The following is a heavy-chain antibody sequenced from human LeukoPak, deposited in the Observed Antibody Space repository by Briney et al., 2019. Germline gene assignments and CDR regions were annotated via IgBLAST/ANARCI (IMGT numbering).Heavy chain of an antibody. CDR2: MNPETSGT. CDR3: ARFIRHQLPTSDY. D-gene: IGHD2-21*01. V-gene: IGHV1-8*01. CDR1: GYIFTNYD. J-gene: IGHJ4*02. Sequence: ASVTVSCQTSGYIFTNYDINWVRQATGHGLEWRRWMNPETSGTQPAQKFQGRLTMTMDASAGTAYMELSSLTSDDTAVYYCARFIRHQLPTSDYWGQGTLVTVSS.